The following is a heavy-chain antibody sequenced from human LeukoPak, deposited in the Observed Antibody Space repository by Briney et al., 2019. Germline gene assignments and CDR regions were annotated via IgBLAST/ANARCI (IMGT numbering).Heavy chain of an antibody. V-gene: IGHV4-39*07. Sequence: SETLSLTCTVSGGSISSSSYYWGWIRQPPGKGLEWIGGIYYSGSTYYNPSLKSRVTISVDTSKNQFYLKMNSVTAADTAVYYCATEVYSSSDAFDVWGQGTRVTVSS. CDR1: GGSISSSSYY. J-gene: IGHJ3*01. CDR2: IYYSGST. D-gene: IGHD6-13*01. CDR3: ATEVYSSSDAFDV.